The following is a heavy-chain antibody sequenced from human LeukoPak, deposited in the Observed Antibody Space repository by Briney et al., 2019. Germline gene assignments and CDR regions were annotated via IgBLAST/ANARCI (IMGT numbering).Heavy chain of an antibody. D-gene: IGHD3-22*01. CDR2: INPSGGST. CDR1: GYTFTSYY. Sequence: ASVKVSCKASGYTFTSYYMHWVRQAPGQGLEWMGIINPSGGSTSYAQKFQGRVTMTRDMSTSTVYMELSSLRSEDTAVYYCARGYDSSGYYSSASFDYWGQGTLVTVSS. J-gene: IGHJ4*02. CDR3: ARGYDSSGYYSSASFDY. V-gene: IGHV1-46*01.